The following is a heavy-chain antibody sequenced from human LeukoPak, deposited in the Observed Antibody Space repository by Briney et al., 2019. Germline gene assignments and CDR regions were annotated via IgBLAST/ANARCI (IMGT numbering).Heavy chain of an antibody. V-gene: IGHV3-74*01. J-gene: IGHJ4*02. CDR3: ARVSISGVDY. CDR1: GFTFSSYW. Sequence: PGGSLRLSCAASGFTFSSYWMHWVRQAPGKGLVWVSRINNDGRSTTYADSVKGRFTISRDNARSTLYLQMNSLRAEDTAVYYCARVSISGVDYWGQGTLVTVSS. CDR2: INNDGRST. D-gene: IGHD1-26*01.